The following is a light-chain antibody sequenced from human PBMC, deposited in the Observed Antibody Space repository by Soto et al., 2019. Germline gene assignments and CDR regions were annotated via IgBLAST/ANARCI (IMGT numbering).Light chain of an antibody. CDR2: GAS. J-gene: IGKJ5*01. CDR3: QQRQYWPPIT. CDR1: QSVSNNY. V-gene: IGKV3-11*01. Sequence: EIVLTQSPGTLSLSPGERATLSCRPSQSVSNNYLAWYQQKPGQAPRLLIYGASNRATGIPARFSGSGSGTDFTLTISSLEPEDFAIYYCQQRQYWPPITFGQGTRLEIK.